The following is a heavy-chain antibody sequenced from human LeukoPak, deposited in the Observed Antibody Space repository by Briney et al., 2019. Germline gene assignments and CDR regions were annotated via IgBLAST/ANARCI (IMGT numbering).Heavy chain of an antibody. J-gene: IGHJ3*02. CDR3: ATWWSSGWYAFDI. CDR1: GFTFSSYS. D-gene: IGHD6-19*01. Sequence: PGGSLRLSCAASGFTFSSYSMNWVRQAPGKGLEWVSSISSSSSYIYYADSVKGRFTISRDNAKNSLYLQMNSLRAEDTAVYYCATWWSSGWYAFDIWGQGTMVTVSS. V-gene: IGHV3-21*01. CDR2: ISSSSSYI.